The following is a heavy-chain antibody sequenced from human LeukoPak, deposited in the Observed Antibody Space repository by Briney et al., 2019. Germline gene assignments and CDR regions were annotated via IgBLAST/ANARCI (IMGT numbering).Heavy chain of an antibody. CDR3: ATRLYSSGPDGEVYFDY. Sequence: PSETLSLTCAVSGGSISSSNWWSWVRQPPGKGLEWIGEIYHSGSTNYNPSLKSRVTISVDKSKNQFSLKLSSVTAADTAVYYCATRLYSSGPDGEVYFDYWGQGTLVTVSS. CDR2: IYHSGST. J-gene: IGHJ4*02. CDR1: GGSISSSNW. V-gene: IGHV4-4*02. D-gene: IGHD6-19*01.